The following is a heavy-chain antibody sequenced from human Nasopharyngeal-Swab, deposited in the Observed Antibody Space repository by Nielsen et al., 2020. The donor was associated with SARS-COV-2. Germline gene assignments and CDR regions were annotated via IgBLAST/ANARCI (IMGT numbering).Heavy chain of an antibody. V-gene: IGHV3-30*18. D-gene: IGHD3-16*01. CDR2: ISYDGNIK. J-gene: IGHJ3*01. CDR3: AKAFGGDQLAEDAFDA. CDR1: GFTFSNYG. Sequence: GASLKISCAASGFTFSNYGMHWVRQAPGKGLEWVAVISYDGNIKSYADSVRGRFLISRDNSHNTLYLQMSRLRTEDRAVYYCAKAFGGDQLAEDAFDAWGQGTMVTVSS.